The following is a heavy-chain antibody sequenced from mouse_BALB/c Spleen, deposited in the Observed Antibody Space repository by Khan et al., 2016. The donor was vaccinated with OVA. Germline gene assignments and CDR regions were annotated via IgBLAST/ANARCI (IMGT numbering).Heavy chain of an antibody. Sequence: VQLQQSGPELVRPGASVKISCKASGYSFTGYFMNWVMQSHGKSLEWIGRINPHIGETFYNQRFKDKATLTVEESSSTAHMEIRSLASEDSAVYYCTRIYRSDFDYWGQGTTLTVSS. CDR3: TRIYRSDFDY. D-gene: IGHD1-1*01. CDR2: INPHIGET. V-gene: IGHV1-20*02. CDR1: GYSFTGYF. J-gene: IGHJ2*01.